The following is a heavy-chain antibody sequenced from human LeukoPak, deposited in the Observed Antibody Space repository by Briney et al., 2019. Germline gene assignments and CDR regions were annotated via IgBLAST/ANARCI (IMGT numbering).Heavy chain of an antibody. J-gene: IGHJ4*02. CDR1: NASIDTHY. CDR2: IYAGGST. Sequence: KPSETLSLTCTVSNASIDTHYWNWIRQPAGKGLEWIGRIYAGGSTNYNPSLKSRLTMSAVTSKNQFFLRLTSVTAADTAVYYCARARWANGLDSWGQGALVIVSS. V-gene: IGHV4-4*07. CDR3: ARARWANGLDS. D-gene: IGHD2-8*01.